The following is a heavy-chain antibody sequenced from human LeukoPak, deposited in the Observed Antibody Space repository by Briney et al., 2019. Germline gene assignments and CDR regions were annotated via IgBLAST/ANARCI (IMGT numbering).Heavy chain of an antibody. V-gene: IGHV7-4-1*02. J-gene: IGHJ4*02. CDR2: INTNTGIP. CDR1: GYTFTNYA. Sequence: GASVKVSCKASGYTFTNYAMNWVRQAPGQGLEWMGWINTNTGIPTYAQAFTGRFVFSLDTSVSTASLQISSLKAEDTAVYYCARSSTHWPATGSHWGQGTLVTVSS. CDR3: ARSSTHWPATGSH. D-gene: IGHD2-15*01.